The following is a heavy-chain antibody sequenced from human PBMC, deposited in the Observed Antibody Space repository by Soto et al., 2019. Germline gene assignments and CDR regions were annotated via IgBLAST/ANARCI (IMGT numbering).Heavy chain of an antibody. J-gene: IGHJ4*02. CDR1: GYTFTGYY. CDR3: ARDGITGTLSFDY. D-gene: IGHD1-7*01. V-gene: IGHV1-2*04. Sequence: VASVKVSCKASGYTFTGYYMHWVRQAPGQGLEWMGWINPNSGGTNYAQKFQGWVTMTRDTSISTAYMELSRLRSDDTAVYYCARDGITGTLSFDYWGQGTLVTVSS. CDR2: INPNSGGT.